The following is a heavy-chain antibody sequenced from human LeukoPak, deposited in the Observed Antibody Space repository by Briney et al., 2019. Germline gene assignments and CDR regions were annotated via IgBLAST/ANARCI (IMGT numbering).Heavy chain of an antibody. V-gene: IGHV1-69*13. CDR3: ARDEASGWYVNYYYGMDV. Sequence: SVKVSCKASGYTFTSYGISWVRQAPGQGLEWMGGIIPIFGTANYAQKFQGRVTITADESTSTAYMELSSLRSEDTAVYYCARDEASGWYVNYYYGMDVWGQGTTVTVSS. D-gene: IGHD6-19*01. J-gene: IGHJ6*02. CDR1: GYTFTSYG. CDR2: IIPIFGTA.